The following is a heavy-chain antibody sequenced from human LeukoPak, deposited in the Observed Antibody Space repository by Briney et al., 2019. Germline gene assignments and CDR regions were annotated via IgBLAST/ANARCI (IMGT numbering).Heavy chain of an antibody. J-gene: IGHJ4*02. CDR3: ARDRFVLGHYGGLR. CDR1: GGTFSSYA. CDR2: IIPIFGTA. V-gene: IGHV1-69*13. Sequence: RASVKVSCKASGGTFSSYAISWVRQAPGQGLEWMGGIIPIFGTANYAQKFQGRVTITADESTSTAYMELSSLRSDDTAVYYCARDRFVLGHYGGLRWGQGTLVTVSS. D-gene: IGHD4-23*01.